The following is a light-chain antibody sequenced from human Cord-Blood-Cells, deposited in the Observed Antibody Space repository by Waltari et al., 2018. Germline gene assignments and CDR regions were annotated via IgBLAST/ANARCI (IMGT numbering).Light chain of an antibody. CDR2: EVS. Sequence: QSPLTQPASVSGSPGQSIPISCTGTSRAVGGYNYVPWYQQHPGKAPKLMIYEVSNRPSGVSNRFSGSKSGNTASLTISGLQAEDEADYYCSSYTSSSTLVFGTGTKVTVL. CDR1: SRAVGGYNY. CDR3: SSYTSSSTLV. J-gene: IGLJ1*01. V-gene: IGLV2-14*01.